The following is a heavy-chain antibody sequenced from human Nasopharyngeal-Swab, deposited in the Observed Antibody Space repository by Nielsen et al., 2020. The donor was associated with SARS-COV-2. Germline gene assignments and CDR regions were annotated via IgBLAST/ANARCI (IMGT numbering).Heavy chain of an antibody. CDR1: GYTFTSYD. CDR2: MNPNSGNT. V-gene: IGHV1-8*01. CDR3: ARGLDSSSWIDY. D-gene: IGHD6-13*01. Sequence: VSVKVSCKASGYTFTSYDINWVRQATGQGLEWMGWMNPNSGNTGYAQKFQGRVTMTRNTSISTAYMELSSLRSEDTAVYYCARGLDSSSWIDYWGQGTLVTVSS. J-gene: IGHJ4*02.